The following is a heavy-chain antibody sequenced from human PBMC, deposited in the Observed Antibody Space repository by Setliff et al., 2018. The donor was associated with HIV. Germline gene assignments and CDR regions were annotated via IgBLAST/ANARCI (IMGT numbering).Heavy chain of an antibody. V-gene: IGHV4-39*07. CDR3: ARPVSKYFYGMDV. Sequence: NPSETLSLTCNVSGVSISTSGYYWGWIRQPPGKGLEWTGTLYHSGSPIYNSSLKSRVTISGDPSNNQLSLSLSSVTAADTAVYYCARPVSKYFYGMDVWGLGTTVTVSS. J-gene: IGHJ6*02. CDR1: GVSISTSGYY. CDR2: LYHSGSP.